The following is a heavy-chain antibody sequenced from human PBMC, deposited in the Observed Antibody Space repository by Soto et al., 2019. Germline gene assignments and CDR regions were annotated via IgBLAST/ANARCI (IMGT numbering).Heavy chain of an antibody. D-gene: IGHD1-26*01. Sequence: QVLLVQSGPEVKKPGASMKVSCKTSGYTFSDFALTWVRQAPDQGLEWLGWISPYTGNTNYAQRLQDSVTMTTDTSTSTAYLELRSLRSDDTAVYYCARLGWELLSGRRYFDYWGQGTLVTVSS. V-gene: IGHV1-18*04. CDR2: ISPYTGNT. CDR1: GYTFSDFA. CDR3: ARLGWELLSGRRYFDY. J-gene: IGHJ4*02.